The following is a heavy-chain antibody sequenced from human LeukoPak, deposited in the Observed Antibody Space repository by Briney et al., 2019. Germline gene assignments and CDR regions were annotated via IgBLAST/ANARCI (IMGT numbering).Heavy chain of an antibody. CDR2: ISYDGINK. J-gene: IGHJ4*02. V-gene: IGHV3-30-3*01. CDR1: GFAFSSYE. Sequence: PGGSLRLSYAASGFAFSSYEMYWVRQAPGKGLEWVAFISYDGINKDYTDSVKGRLTISRDNSKNTLYLQMNSLRVEDTAVYYCATPRGGSSRDFDYWGQGTLVTVSS. D-gene: IGHD6-13*01. CDR3: ATPRGGSSRDFDY.